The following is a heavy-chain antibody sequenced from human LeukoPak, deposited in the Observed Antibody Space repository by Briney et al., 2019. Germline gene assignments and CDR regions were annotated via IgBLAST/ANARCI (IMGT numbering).Heavy chain of an antibody. CDR2: ISGSGGST. J-gene: IGHJ4*02. V-gene: IGHV3-23*01. D-gene: IGHD6-19*01. CDR3: AGDLGAASSGWYSLDY. CDR1: GFTFSSYA. Sequence: GGSLRLSCAASGFTFSSYAMSWVRQAPGKGLEWVSAISGSGGSTYYADSVKGRFTISKDNSKNTLYLQMNSLRAEDTAVYYCAGDLGAASSGWYSLDYWGQGTLVTVSS.